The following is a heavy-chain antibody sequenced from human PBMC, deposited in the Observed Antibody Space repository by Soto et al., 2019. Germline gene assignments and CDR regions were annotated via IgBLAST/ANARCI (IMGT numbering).Heavy chain of an antibody. J-gene: IGHJ6*02. CDR3: ASGTSVVRGLLAYHYFHYGMDV. CDR1: GGSVRSGTFY. Sequence: QVQLQESGPGLVKSSETLSLTCTVSGGSVRSGTFYWSWIRQPPGKGLEWIGFIYHSGGSNYNPSPKGRVTISLDTSKNQISLKLSSVTAADTAVYFCASGTSVVRGLLAYHYFHYGMDVWGQGTTVTVSS. D-gene: IGHD3-10*01. V-gene: IGHV4-61*01. CDR2: IYHSGGS.